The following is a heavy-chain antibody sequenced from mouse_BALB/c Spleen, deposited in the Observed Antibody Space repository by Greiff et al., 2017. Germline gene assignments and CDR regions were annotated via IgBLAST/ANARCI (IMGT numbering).Heavy chain of an antibody. CDR2: IYPGDGDT. CDR3: ARGDYRYPHYYAMDY. CDR1: GYTFTSYW. Sequence: QVQLQQSGAELARPGASVKLSCKASGYTFTSYWMQWVKQRPGQGLEWIGAIYPGDGDTRYTQKFKGKATLTADKASSTAYMQLSSLASEDSAVYYFARGDYRYPHYYAMDYWGQGTSVTVSS. V-gene: IGHV1-87*01. J-gene: IGHJ4*01. D-gene: IGHD2-14*01.